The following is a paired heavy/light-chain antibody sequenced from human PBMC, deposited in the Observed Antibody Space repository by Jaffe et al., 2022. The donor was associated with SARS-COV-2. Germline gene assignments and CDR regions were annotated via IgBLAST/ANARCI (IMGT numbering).Light chain of an antibody. Sequence: EIVLTQSPGTLSLSPGERATLSCRASQSVSSSYLAWYQQKPGQAPRLLIYGASSRATGIPDRFSGSGSGTDFTLTISRLEPEDFAVYYCQQYGSSPTTFGQGTKVEIK. V-gene: IGKV3-20*01. CDR1: QSVSSSY. CDR3: QQYGSSPTT. CDR2: GAS. J-gene: IGKJ1*01.
Heavy chain of an antibody. J-gene: IGHJ3*02. V-gene: IGHV3-15*01. CDR2: IKSKTDGGTT. CDR1: GFTFSNAW. CDR3: TTGDGYYDYVWGSYYDAFDI. Sequence: EVQLVESGGGLVKPGGSLRLSCAASGFTFSNAWMSWVRQAPGKGLEWVGRIKSKTDGGTTDYAAPVKGRFTISRDDSKNTLYLQMNSLKTEDTAVYYCTTGDGYYDYVWGSYYDAFDIWGQGTMVTVSS. D-gene: IGHD3-16*01.